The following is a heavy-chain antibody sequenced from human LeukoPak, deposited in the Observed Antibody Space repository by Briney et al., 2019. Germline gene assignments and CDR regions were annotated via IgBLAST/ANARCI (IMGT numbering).Heavy chain of an antibody. J-gene: IGHJ4*02. CDR3: ATAHNSDWRKRFDY. CDR1: GFSFSTHW. Sequence: GGSLRLSCVASGFSFSTHWMNWFRQAPGQGLEWVANINDNGSEKNYVDSMKGRFTVARDNAENSLYVQMNSLGAEDTSVYYCATAHNSDWRKRFDYWGQGALVTVSS. D-gene: IGHD6-25*01. V-gene: IGHV3-7*01. CDR2: INDNGSEK.